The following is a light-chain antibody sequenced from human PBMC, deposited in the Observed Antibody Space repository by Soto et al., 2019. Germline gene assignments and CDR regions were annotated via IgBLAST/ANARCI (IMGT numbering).Light chain of an antibody. CDR3: QQYGSSSIT. V-gene: IGKV3-20*01. CDR1: QSVSSSY. Sequence: EIVSTQSPGTLSLSPGERATLSCRASQSVSSSYLAWYQQKPGQAPRLLIYGASSRATGIPGRFGGSGSGTDFTLTISRLEPEDFAVYYCQQYGSSSITFGQGTRLEIK. CDR2: GAS. J-gene: IGKJ5*01.